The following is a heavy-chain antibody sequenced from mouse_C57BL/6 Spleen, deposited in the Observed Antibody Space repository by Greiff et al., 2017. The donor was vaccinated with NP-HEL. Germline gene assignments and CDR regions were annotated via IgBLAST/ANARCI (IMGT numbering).Heavy chain of an antibody. Sequence: EVKLMESGGGLVQPGGSLSLSCAASGFTFTDYYMSWVRQPPGKALEWLGFIRNKANGYTTEYSASVKGRFTISRDNSQSILYLQMNALRAEDSATYYCARYKVQYYDRRVDAMDYWGQGTSVTVSS. CDR2: IRNKANGYTT. CDR1: GFTFTDYY. CDR3: ARYKVQYYDRRVDAMDY. V-gene: IGHV7-3*01. D-gene: IGHD1-1*01. J-gene: IGHJ4*01.